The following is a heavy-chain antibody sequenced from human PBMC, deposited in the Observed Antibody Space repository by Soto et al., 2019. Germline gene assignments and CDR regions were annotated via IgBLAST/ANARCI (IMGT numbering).Heavy chain of an antibody. Sequence: ASVKVSCKASGYTFTGYYMHWVRQAPGQGLEWMGWINPNSGGTNYAQKFQGWVTMTRDTSISTAYMELSRLRSDDTAVYYCARGYCSGGSCYYPRLPHTFDIWGQGIMVTVSS. V-gene: IGHV1-2*04. CDR3: ARGYCSGGSCYYPRLPHTFDI. J-gene: IGHJ3*02. D-gene: IGHD2-15*01. CDR1: GYTFTGYY. CDR2: INPNSGGT.